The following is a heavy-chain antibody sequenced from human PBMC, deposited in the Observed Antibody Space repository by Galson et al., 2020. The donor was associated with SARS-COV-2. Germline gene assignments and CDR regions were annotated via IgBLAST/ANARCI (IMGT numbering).Heavy chain of an antibody. CDR2: IYYTGST. CDR3: ARADDDYGDYGSPFYDY. Sequence: TLSLTCTVSGGSVSSGDYYWSWIRQPPGKGLEWIGYIYYTGSTYYNPSLKSRVTISVDTSKNQFSLRLSSVTAADTAFYYCARADDDYGDYGSPFYDYWGQGTLVTVSS. CDR1: GGSVSSGDYY. D-gene: IGHD4-17*01. J-gene: IGHJ4*02. V-gene: IGHV4-30-4*01.